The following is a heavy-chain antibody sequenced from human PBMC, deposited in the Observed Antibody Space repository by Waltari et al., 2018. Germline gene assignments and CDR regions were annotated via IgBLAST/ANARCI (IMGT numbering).Heavy chain of an antibody. V-gene: IGHV3-73*01. CDR1: GFPFSGSA. CDR3: TRPTNWGFDY. D-gene: IGHD7-27*01. Sequence: EVQLVESGGGLVQPGGSLRLSCAASGFPFSGSALHCVRQASGKGLEWVGRIRSKANSYATAYAASVKGRFTISRDDSKNTAYLQMNSLKTEDTAVYYCTRPTNWGFDYWGQGTLVTVSS. J-gene: IGHJ4*02. CDR2: IRSKANSYAT.